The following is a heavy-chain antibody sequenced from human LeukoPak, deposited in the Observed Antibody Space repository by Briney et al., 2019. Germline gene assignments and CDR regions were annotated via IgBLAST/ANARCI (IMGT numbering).Heavy chain of an antibody. D-gene: IGHD6-13*01. CDR3: ARGYSSSWYSPAFDY. V-gene: IGHV3-33*01. CDR2: IWYDGSNK. CDR1: GFTFSSYG. J-gene: IGHJ4*02. Sequence: GRSLRLSCAASGFTFSSYGMHWVRQAPGKGLEWVAVIWYDGSNKYYADSVKGRFTISRDNSKNTLYLQMNGLRAEDTAVYYCARGYSSSWYSPAFDYWGQGTLVTVSS.